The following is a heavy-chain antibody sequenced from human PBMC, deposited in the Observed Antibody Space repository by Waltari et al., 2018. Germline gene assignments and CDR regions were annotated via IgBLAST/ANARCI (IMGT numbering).Heavy chain of an antibody. CDR2: INPNSGGT. V-gene: IGHV1-2*06. CDR3: ARLQIIGTADAFDI. J-gene: IGHJ3*02. CDR1: GYTFTGYY. Sequence: QVQLVQSGAEVKEPGASVKVSCKASGYTFTGYYMHWVRQAPGQGLEWMGRINPNSGGTNYAQKFQGRVTMTRDTSISTAYMELSRLRSDDTAVYYCARLQIIGTADAFDIWGQGTMVTVSS. D-gene: IGHD3-10*01.